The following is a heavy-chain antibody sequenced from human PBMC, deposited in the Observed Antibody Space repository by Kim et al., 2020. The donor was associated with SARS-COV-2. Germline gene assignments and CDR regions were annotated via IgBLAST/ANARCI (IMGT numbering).Heavy chain of an antibody. D-gene: IGHD3-3*01. CDR1: GYTFTSYG. CDR3: ASFFVSSAPTDYDFWSGYYLPNYYYGIGV. CDR2: ISAYNGNT. J-gene: IGHJ6*02. Sequence: ASVKVSCKASGYTFTSYGISWVRQAPGQGLEWRGWISAYNGNTNYAQKLQGRVTMTTDTSTSTAYMELRSLRSEDTAVYYCASFFVSSAPTDYDFWSGYYLPNYYYGIGVWGQGNTVTFSS. V-gene: IGHV1-18*01.